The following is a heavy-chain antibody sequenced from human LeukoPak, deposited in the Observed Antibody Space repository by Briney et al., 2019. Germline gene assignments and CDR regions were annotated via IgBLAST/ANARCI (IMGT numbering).Heavy chain of an antibody. CDR1: GGSISSSRSY. CDR2: ITHSGSA. CDR3: ARRNPYAWNSASTYYYYYMDV. D-gene: IGHD1/OR15-1a*01. V-gene: IGHV4-39*07. J-gene: IGHJ6*03. Sequence: SETLSLTCSVSGGSISSSRSYWGWIRQTPGKGLEWIGEITHSGSANYNPSLKSRVTISVDTSKNQFSLKLNSVTAADTAVYYCARRNPYAWNSASTYYYYYMDVWGKGTTVTISS.